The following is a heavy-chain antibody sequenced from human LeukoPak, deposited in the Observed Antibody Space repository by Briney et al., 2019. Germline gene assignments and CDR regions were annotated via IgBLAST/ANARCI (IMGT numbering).Heavy chain of an antibody. Sequence: GESLKISCKGSGYSFTNYWIGWVRQMPGKGLEWMGIIFPGDSDTTYSPSFQGQVTISADRSISTAYLQWSSLKASDTAMYYCARHRGSGYDNWFDPWGQGTLVTVSS. CDR3: ARHRGSGYDNWFDP. V-gene: IGHV5-51*01. J-gene: IGHJ5*02. D-gene: IGHD5-12*01. CDR1: GYSFTNYW. CDR2: IFPGDSDT.